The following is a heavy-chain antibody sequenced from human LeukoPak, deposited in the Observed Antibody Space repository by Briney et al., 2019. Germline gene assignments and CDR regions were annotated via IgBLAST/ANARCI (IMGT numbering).Heavy chain of an antibody. CDR3: ARDTVKPVRVIPYYYYYMDV. CDR2: IYTSGST. D-gene: IGHD3-10*01. V-gene: IGHV4-61*02. Sequence: TSETLSLTCSVSGGSISSSSYYWSWIRQPAGKGLEWIGRIYTSGSTNYNPSLKSRVTMSVDTSKNQFSLKLSSVTAADTAVYYCARDTVKPVRVIPYYYYYMDVWGKGTTVTISS. CDR1: GGSISSSSYY. J-gene: IGHJ6*03.